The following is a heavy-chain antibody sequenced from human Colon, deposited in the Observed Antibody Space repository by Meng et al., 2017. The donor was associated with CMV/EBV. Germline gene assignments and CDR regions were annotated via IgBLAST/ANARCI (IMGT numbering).Heavy chain of an antibody. CDR1: GYTVSSYS. CDR2: ISTSIGN. V-gene: IGHV1-18*01. J-gene: IGHJ4*02. CDR3: VRGAWNSRGCFDH. D-gene: IGHD1-7*01. Sequence: ASVKVSCKASGYTVSSYSISWVRQAPGQGLEWMGCISTSIGNQYAQKFQGRVIMTTDSPTNTAYLEVMSLTFEDTAVYYCVRGAWNSRGCFDHWGQGALVTAPQ.